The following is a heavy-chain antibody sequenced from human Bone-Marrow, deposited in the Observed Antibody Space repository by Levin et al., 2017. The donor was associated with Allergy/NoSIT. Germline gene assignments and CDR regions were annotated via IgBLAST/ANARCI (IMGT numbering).Heavy chain of an antibody. CDR2: ISSDGRTT. CDR1: GFSFNTYA. J-gene: IGHJ3*02. CDR3: ARATHQCHSHHDAFDT. V-gene: IGHV3-30-3*01. Sequence: GGSLRLSCAASGFSFNTYAMHWVRQAPGQGPEWVALISSDGRTTYYSGTVKGRFTISRDDPRNTLFLEMHSLIPDDMGTYYCARATHQCHSHHDAFDTWGQGTVVTVSS. D-gene: IGHD2-2*01.